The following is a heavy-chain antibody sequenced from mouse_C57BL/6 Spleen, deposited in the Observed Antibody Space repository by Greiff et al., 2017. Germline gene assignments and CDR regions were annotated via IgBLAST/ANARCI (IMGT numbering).Heavy chain of an antibody. CDR1: GYTFTGYW. CDR2: ILPGSGST. Sequence: QVQLQQPGAELMKPGASVKLSCKATGYTFTGYWIQWVKQRPGHGLEWIGKILPGSGSTNYNEKFKGKATFTADTSSNTTYMQLSSLTAEDSAICDCARYWDGAAYWGQGTLVTVSA. V-gene: IGHV1-9*01. CDR3: ARYWDGAAY. J-gene: IGHJ3*01. D-gene: IGHD4-1*01.